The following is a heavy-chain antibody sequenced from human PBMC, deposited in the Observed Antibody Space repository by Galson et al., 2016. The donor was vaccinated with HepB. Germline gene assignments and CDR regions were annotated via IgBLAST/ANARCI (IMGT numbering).Heavy chain of an antibody. CDR2: IRSTSSPI. J-gene: IGHJ6*02. D-gene: IGHD2-15*01. Sequence: SLRLSCAASGFTFTNYAMHWVRQAPGKGLEWLAYIRSTSSPIYYAESVKGRFTISRDNAKDSLYLQMNSLSADDTAVYFCARAGADWVPLRSPYLMDVWGQGTTVTVSS. CDR3: ARAGADWVPLRSPYLMDV. CDR1: GFTFTNYA. V-gene: IGHV3-21*05.